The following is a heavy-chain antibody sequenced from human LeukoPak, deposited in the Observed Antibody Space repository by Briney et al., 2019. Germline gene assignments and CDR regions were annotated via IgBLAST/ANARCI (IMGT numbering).Heavy chain of an antibody. D-gene: IGHD3-10*01. J-gene: IGHJ5*02. V-gene: IGHV4-34*01. Sequence: SETLSLTCAVYGGSFSGYYWSWIRQPPGKGLEWIGEINHSGSTNYNPSLKSRVTISVDTSKNQFSLKLSSVTAADTAVYYCARRVLLWFGELSGRFDPWGQGTLVTVSP. CDR2: INHSGST. CDR3: ARRVLLWFGELSGRFDP. CDR1: GGSFSGYY.